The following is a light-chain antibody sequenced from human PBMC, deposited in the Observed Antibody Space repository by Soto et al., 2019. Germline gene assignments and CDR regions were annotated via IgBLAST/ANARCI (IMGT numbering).Light chain of an antibody. CDR3: CPYAGITSHV. CDR2: DVS. J-gene: IGLJ1*01. CDR1: SSDVGTYNY. Sequence: QSALTQPRSVSGSLGQSVTISCTGTSSDVGTYNYVSWYQQHPGKAPKVMIYDVSERPSGVPDRFSGSKSGNTASLTISGLQAEEEADFYCCPYAGITSHVLGTGTNLTVL. V-gene: IGLV2-11*01.